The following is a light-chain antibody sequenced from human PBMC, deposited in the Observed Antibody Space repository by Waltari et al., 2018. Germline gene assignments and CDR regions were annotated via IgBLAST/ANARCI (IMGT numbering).Light chain of an antibody. CDR2: DTS. V-gene: IGKV3-11*01. CDR1: QSVSTY. Sequence: EIVLTQSPATLSLSPGDRATLFCRASQSVSTYFAWYQQKPGQAPRRLIYDTSNRAAGIPARFTGRGSGTDFTLTISGLEPEDFAVYYCQQGSTFGQGTRLEIK. CDR3: QQGST. J-gene: IGKJ5*01.